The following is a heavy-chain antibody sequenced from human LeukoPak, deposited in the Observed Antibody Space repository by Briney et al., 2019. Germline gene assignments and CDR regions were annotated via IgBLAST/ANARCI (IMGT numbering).Heavy chain of an antibody. CDR3: AKEKGEPGIAAAGRPFDP. Sequence: GGSLRLSCAASGFTFDDYAMHWVRQAPGKGLEWVSGISWNSGSIGYADSVKGRFTISRDNAKNSLYLQMNSLRAEDTALYYCAKEKGEPGIAAAGRPFDPWGQGTLVTVSS. V-gene: IGHV3-9*01. CDR1: GFTFDDYA. CDR2: ISWNSGSI. D-gene: IGHD6-13*01. J-gene: IGHJ5*02.